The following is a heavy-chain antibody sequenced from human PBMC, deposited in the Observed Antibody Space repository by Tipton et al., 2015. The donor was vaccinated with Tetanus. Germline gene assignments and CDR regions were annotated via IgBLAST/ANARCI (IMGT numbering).Heavy chain of an antibody. V-gene: IGHV3-74*03. D-gene: IGHD5-24*01. CDR1: GFPFRSYW. CDR2: IKSDGSRT. Sequence: GSLRLSCAASGFPFRSYWMHWVRQVPGKGLVWVARIKSDGSRTTYADSVKGRFTISRDNAKNTLFLQMNSLRAEDTAVYHCARGRDGDIYDLPSNYFDPWGQGTLVTVSS. J-gene: IGHJ5*02. CDR3: ARGRDGDIYDLPSNYFDP.